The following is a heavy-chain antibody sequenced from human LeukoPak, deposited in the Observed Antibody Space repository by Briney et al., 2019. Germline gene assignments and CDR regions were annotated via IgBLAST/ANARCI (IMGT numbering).Heavy chain of an antibody. V-gene: IGHV4-59*01. J-gene: IGHJ6*03. CDR2: IYYSGST. CDR3: ARLNTADYYMDV. CDR1: GGSISSYY. Sequence: SETLSLTCTVSGGSISSYYWSWIRQPPGKGLEWIGYIYYSGSTNYNPSLKSRVTISVDTSKNQFSLKLSSVTAADMAVYYCARLNTADYYMDVWGKGTTVTVSS. D-gene: IGHD2-21*02.